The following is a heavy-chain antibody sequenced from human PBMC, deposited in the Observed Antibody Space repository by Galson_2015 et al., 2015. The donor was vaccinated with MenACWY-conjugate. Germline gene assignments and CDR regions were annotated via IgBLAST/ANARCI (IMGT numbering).Heavy chain of an antibody. D-gene: IGHD3-16*01. J-gene: IGHJ4*02. CDR3: AREGYGYYFDY. CDR1: GFTFSSHS. V-gene: IGHV3-21*01. Sequence: SLRLSCAASGFTFSSHSMNWVRLAPGKGLEWVSSISSSSSYIYYADSVKGRFTISRDNAKNSLYLQMNSLRAEDTAVYYCAREGYGYYFDYWGQGTLVTVSS. CDR2: ISSSSSYI.